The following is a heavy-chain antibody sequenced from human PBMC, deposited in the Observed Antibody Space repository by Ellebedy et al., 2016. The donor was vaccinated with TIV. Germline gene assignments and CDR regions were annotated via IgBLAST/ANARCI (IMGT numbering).Heavy chain of an antibody. V-gene: IGHV1-69*13. CDR1: GGIFSSYA. Sequence: SVKVSCXASGGIFSSYAISWVRQAPGQGLEWMGGIIPIFGTANYAQKFQGRVTITADESTSTAYMELSSLRSEDTAVYYCARDHMITFGGVLYYYGMDVWGQGTTVTVSS. J-gene: IGHJ6*02. D-gene: IGHD3-16*01. CDR3: ARDHMITFGGVLYYYGMDV. CDR2: IIPIFGTA.